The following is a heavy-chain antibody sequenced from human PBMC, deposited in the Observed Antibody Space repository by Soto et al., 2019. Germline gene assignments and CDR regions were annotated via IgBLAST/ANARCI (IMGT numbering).Heavy chain of an antibody. CDR2: ISGSGGST. CDR3: AKDYGRGVIGWFDP. D-gene: IGHD3-10*01. CDR1: GFTFSSYA. J-gene: IGHJ5*02. Sequence: EVQLLESGGGLVQPGGSLRLSCAASGFTFSSYAMSWVRQAPGKGLEWVSAISGSGGSTYYADSVKGRFTISRDNAKNALYLQMNSLRAEDTAVYYCAKDYGRGVIGWFDPWGQGTLVTVSS. V-gene: IGHV3-23*01.